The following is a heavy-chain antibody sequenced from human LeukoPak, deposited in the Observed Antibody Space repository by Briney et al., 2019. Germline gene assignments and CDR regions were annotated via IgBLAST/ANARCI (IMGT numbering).Heavy chain of an antibody. CDR1: GYIFTGYY. Sequence: ASVKVSCKASGYIFTGYYIHWVRQAPGQGLEWMGLINPNSGDTHYTQKLQGRVTMTREMSIATAYMELNTLRSDDTAVYFCASDETLRGPFDYWGQGTLVTVSS. CDR3: ASDETLRGPFDY. CDR2: INPNSGDT. J-gene: IGHJ4*02. V-gene: IGHV1-2*02.